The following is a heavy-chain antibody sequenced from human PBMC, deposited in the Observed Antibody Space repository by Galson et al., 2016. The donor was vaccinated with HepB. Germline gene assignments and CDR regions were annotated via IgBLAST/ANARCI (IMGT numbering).Heavy chain of an antibody. CDR2: MNPSGGDT. V-gene: IGHV1-8*01. D-gene: IGHD5-12*01. Sequence: SVKVSCKASGYPFTEYDINWVRQATGQGLEWMGWMNPSGGDTGYAQKFQGRVTMTRNTSISTAYMELSSLRSEDTAMYCCAVSGYGHYQHYGMDVWGQGTTVIVSS. J-gene: IGHJ6*02. CDR1: GYPFTEYD. CDR3: AVSGYGHYQHYGMDV.